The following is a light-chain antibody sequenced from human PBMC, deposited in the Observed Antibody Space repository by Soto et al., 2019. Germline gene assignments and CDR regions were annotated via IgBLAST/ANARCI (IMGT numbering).Light chain of an antibody. J-gene: IGKJ4*01. V-gene: IGKV1-5*01. CDR1: QSVSSW. Sequence: DIQMTQSPSTLSASVGERVTITCRAGQSVSSWLAWYQQKPGKAPKLLIYDASSLESGVPSRFSGSGSGTEFTLTISSLQPDDFATYYCQQYNSYPLTFGGGTKVDNK. CDR3: QQYNSYPLT. CDR2: DAS.